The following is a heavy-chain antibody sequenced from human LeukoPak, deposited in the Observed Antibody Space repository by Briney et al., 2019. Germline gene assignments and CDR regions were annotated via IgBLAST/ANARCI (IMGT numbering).Heavy chain of an antibody. CDR1: GLTFSRDW. D-gene: IGHD2-15*01. V-gene: IGHV3-7*01. J-gene: IGHJ4*02. Sequence: GGSLRLSCEASGLTFSRDWMGWVRQAPGKGLEWVANIRQDGGETYYGDSVKGRFIISRDNAKNLLYLQMNSLRAEDTAVYYCAREFVVVVAAAFDYWGQGTLVTVSS. CDR3: AREFVVVVAAAFDY. CDR2: IRQDGGET.